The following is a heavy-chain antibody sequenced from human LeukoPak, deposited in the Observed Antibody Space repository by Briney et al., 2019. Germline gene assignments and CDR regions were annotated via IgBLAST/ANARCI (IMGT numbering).Heavy chain of an antibody. J-gene: IGHJ5*02. CDR3: AGQQIWFGGSRPVDP. CDR2: INAGNGNT. V-gene: IGHV1-3*01. D-gene: IGHD3-10*01. CDR1: GYTFTSYA. Sequence: ASVKVSCKASGYTFTSYAMHWVRQAPGQRLEWMGWINAGNGNTKYSQKFQGRVTITRDTSASTAYMELSSLRSEDTAVYYCAGQQIWFGGSRPVDPWGQGTLVTVSS.